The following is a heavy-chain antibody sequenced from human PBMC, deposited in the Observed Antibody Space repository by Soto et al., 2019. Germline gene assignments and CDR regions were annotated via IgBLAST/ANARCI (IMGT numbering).Heavy chain of an antibody. CDR2: INHSGST. CDR3: ARESTGYYYYYGMDV. Sequence: QVQLQQWGAGLLKPSETLSLTCAVYGGSFSGYYWSWIRQPPGKGLEWIGEINHSGSTNYNPSLKSRVTISVDTSKNQFSLKLSSVTAADTAVYYCARESTGYYYYYGMDVWGQGTTVTVSS. V-gene: IGHV4-34*01. J-gene: IGHJ6*02. CDR1: GGSFSGYY.